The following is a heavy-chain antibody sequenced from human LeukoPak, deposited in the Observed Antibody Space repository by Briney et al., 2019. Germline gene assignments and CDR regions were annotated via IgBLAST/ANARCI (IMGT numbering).Heavy chain of an antibody. V-gene: IGHV4-34*01. CDR2: INHSGST. Sequence: PSETLSLTCAVYGGSFSGYYWSWIRQPPGKGLEWIGEINHSGSTNYNPSLKSRVTISVDTSKNQFSLKLSSVTAADTAVYYCARLIPSPVLRYFDWLSKYYFDYWGQGTLVTVSS. CDR3: ARLIPSPVLRYFDWLSKYYFDY. D-gene: IGHD3-9*01. CDR1: GGSFSGYY. J-gene: IGHJ4*02.